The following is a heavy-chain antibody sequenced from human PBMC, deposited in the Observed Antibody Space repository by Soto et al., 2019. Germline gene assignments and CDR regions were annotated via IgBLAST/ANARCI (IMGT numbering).Heavy chain of an antibody. D-gene: IGHD4-4*01. V-gene: IGHV1-8*01. CDR3: ARGITVTTNYYYYYYMDV. J-gene: IGHJ6*03. CDR2: MNPNSGNT. CDR1: GYTFTSYD. Sequence: ASVKVSCKASGYTFTSYDINWVRQATGQGLEWMGWMNPNSGNTGYAQKFQGRVTMTRNTSISTAYMELSSLRSEDTAVYYCARGITVTTNYYYYYYMDVWGKGTTVTVSS.